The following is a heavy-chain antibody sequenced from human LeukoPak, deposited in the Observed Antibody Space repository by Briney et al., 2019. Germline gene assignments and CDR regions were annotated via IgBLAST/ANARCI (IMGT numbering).Heavy chain of an antibody. J-gene: IGHJ4*02. V-gene: IGHV3-48*03. Sequence: PGGSLRLSCAASGFTFSSYEMNWVRQAPGKGLEWVPYISSSGSTIYYADSVKGRFTISRDNAKNSLYLQMNSLRAEDTAVYYCARGSRYGYYDILTGYMWGQGTLVTVSS. D-gene: IGHD3-9*01. CDR2: ISSSGSTI. CDR1: GFTFSSYE. CDR3: ARGSRYGYYDILTGYM.